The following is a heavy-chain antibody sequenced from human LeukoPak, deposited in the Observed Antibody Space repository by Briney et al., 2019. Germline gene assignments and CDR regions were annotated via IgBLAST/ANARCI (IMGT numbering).Heavy chain of an antibody. Sequence: SETLSLTCTVSGGSISSYHWSWIRQPPGKGLEWIGYISYSGSTNYNPSLKSRVTISVDASKNQFPLSLSSVTAADTAVYYCARHLDYYGSGTYEFWGQGTLVTVSS. J-gene: IGHJ4*02. V-gene: IGHV4-59*08. CDR3: ARHLDYYGSGTYEF. D-gene: IGHD3-10*01. CDR2: ISYSGST. CDR1: GGSISSYH.